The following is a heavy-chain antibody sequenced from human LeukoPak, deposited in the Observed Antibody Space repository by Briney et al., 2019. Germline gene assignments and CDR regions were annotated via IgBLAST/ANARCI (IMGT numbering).Heavy chain of an antibody. J-gene: IGHJ4*02. CDR1: GGSIIDNSFY. CDR2: IFHSGTT. V-gene: IGHV4-39*01. CDR3: ARLTDS. Sequence: PSETLSLTCTVTGGSIIDNSFYWGWIRRPRGKGLEWIGRIFHSGTTNHNPSLERRVTIAVDTSKNQFSLRLTTVTAADTALYYCARLTDSWGQGTLVTVSS.